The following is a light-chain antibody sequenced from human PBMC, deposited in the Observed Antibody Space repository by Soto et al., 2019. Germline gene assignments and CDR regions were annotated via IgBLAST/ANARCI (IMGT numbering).Light chain of an antibody. CDR2: DAS. Sequence: EIVLTQSPATLSLSPGERATLSCRASQSVTSYLAWYQQKPGQPPRLLIYDASSRATGIPARFSGSGSGTDFTLTLSSLEPEDFAVYYCQQRGNWPLTFGGGTKVEIK. CDR1: QSVTSY. V-gene: IGKV3-11*01. J-gene: IGKJ4*01. CDR3: QQRGNWPLT.